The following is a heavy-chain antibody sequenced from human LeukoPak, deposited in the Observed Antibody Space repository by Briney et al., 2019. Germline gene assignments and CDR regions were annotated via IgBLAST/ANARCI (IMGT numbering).Heavy chain of an antibody. CDR2: ISGSGGST. J-gene: IGHJ4*02. Sequence: GGSLRLSCAASGFTFSSYAMSWIRQAPGKGLEWVSAISGSGGSTYYADSVKGRFTISRYNSKNTLYLQMNSLRAEDTAVYYCAREMRGSNSEDYWGQGTLVTVSS. CDR1: GFTFSSYA. D-gene: IGHD4-23*01. CDR3: AREMRGSNSEDY. V-gene: IGHV3-23*01.